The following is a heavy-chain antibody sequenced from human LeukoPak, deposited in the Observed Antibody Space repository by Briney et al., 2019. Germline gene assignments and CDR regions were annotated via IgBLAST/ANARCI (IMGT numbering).Heavy chain of an antibody. CDR3: ASSRVAGNFDY. J-gene: IGHJ4*02. V-gene: IGHV7-4-1*02. D-gene: IGHD6-19*01. Sequence: ASVKVSCKASGYTFTSYAMNWVRQAPGQGLEWMGWINTNTGNPTYIRGFTGRFVFSLDTSVSTAYLQISSLKAEDTAVYYCASSRVAGNFDYWGQGTLVTVSS. CDR2: INTNTGNP. CDR1: GYTFTSYA.